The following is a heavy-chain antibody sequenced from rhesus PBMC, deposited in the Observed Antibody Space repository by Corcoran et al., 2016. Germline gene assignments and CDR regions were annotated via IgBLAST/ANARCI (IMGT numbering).Heavy chain of an antibody. D-gene: IGHD6-13*01. CDR1: GYSISSGYG. J-gene: IGHJ4*01. V-gene: IGHV4-127*01. Sequence: QVQLQESGPGLVKPSATLSLTCAVSGYSISSGYGWGWIRQPPGKGLEWIGQIYGGSGSTYYNPSLKSRVTVSKDPSKNQVSLKRSAVTAADTAVYYCARVRIAAGLYFDYWGQGVLVTVSS. CDR3: ARVRIAAGLYFDY. CDR2: IYGGSGST.